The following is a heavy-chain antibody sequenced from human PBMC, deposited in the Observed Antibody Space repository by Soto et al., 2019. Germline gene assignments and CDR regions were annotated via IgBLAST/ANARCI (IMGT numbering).Heavy chain of an antibody. J-gene: IGHJ6*02. V-gene: IGHV1-3*01. CDR1: GYTFTSYA. CDR2: INAGNGNT. Sequence: ASVKVSCKASGYTFTSYAMHWVRQAPGQRVECMGWINAGNGNTKYSQKFQGRVTITRDTYAITAYMELSSLISEETAVYYCASSGYYYGMDVWGQGTTVTVSS. CDR3: ASSGYYYGMDV.